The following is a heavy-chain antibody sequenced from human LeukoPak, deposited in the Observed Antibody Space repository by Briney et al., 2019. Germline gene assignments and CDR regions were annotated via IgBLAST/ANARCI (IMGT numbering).Heavy chain of an antibody. CDR2: IYYSGST. J-gene: IGHJ4*02. CDR3: AREKQLWVDY. Sequence: SETLSLTCTVSGGSISSYYWSWIRQPPGKGLEWIGYIYYSGSTNYNPSLKSRVTISVDTSKNQFSLKLSSVTAADTAVYCCAREKQLWVDYWGQGTLVTVSS. D-gene: IGHD5-18*01. CDR1: GGSISSYY. V-gene: IGHV4-59*01.